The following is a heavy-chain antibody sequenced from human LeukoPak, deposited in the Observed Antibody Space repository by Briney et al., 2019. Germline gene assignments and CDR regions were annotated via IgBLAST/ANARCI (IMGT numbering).Heavy chain of an antibody. CDR1: GYTFTGYY. CDR3: ARVPSVVISHFHY. CDR2: INPNSGGT. Sequence: ASVKVSCKASGYTFTGYYMHWVRQAPGQGLEWMGWINPNSGGTNYAQKFQGRVTMTRDTSISTAYMELSRLRSDDTAVYYCARVPSVVISHFHYWGQGTLVTVSS. J-gene: IGHJ4*02. D-gene: IGHD3-22*01. V-gene: IGHV1-2*02.